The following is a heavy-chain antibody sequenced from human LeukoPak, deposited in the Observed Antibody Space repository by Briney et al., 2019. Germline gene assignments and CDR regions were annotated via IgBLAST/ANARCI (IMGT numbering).Heavy chain of an antibody. CDR3: ARITLGGYFDY. Sequence: SGPVLLKPTETLPLTCTVSGFSLSNARVGVSWIRQPPGKALEWLAYIFSNDEKSYSTSLRSRLTISKDTSKSQVVLTMTNMDPVDTATYYCARITLGGYFDYWGQGTLVTVSS. V-gene: IGHV2-26*01. J-gene: IGHJ4*02. D-gene: IGHD3-16*01. CDR2: IFSNDEK. CDR1: GFSLSNARVG.